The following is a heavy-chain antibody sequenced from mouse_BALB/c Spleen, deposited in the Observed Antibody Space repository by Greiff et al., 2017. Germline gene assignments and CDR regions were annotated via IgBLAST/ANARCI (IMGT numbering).Heavy chain of an antibody. D-gene: IGHD2-1*01. J-gene: IGHJ4*01. CDR1: GYTFTSYW. CDR2: INPSTGYT. Sequence: QVQLKESGAELAKPGASVKMSCKASGYTFTSYWMHWVKQRPGQGLEWIGYINPSTGYTEYNQKFKDKATLTADKSSSTAYMQLSSLTSEDSAVYYCARFLLGYAMDYWGQGTSVTVSS. CDR3: ARFLLGYAMDY. V-gene: IGHV1-7*01.